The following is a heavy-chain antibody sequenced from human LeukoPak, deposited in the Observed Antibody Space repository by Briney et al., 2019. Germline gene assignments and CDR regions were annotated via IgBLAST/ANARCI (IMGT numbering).Heavy chain of an antibody. Sequence: SETLSLTCTVSGGSISSYYWSWIRQPPGKGLEWIGYIYYSGSTNYNPSLKSRVTISVDTSKNQFSLKLSSVTAADTAVYYCARRRSGGYDAFDIWGQGTTVTVSS. V-gene: IGHV4-59*08. D-gene: IGHD3-22*01. CDR2: IYYSGST. J-gene: IGHJ3*02. CDR3: ARRRSGGYDAFDI. CDR1: GGSISSYY.